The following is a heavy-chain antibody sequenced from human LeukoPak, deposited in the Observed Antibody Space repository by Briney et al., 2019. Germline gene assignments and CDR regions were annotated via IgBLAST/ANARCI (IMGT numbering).Heavy chain of an antibody. J-gene: IGHJ4*02. Sequence: PSETLSLTCTVSGGSISSGDYYWSWIRQPPGKGLEWIGYIYYSGSTYYNPSLKSRVTISVDTSKNQFSLKLSSVTAADTAVYYCARGPQGYDFWSGYYNPNFDYWGQRTLVTVSS. CDR1: GGSISSGDYY. CDR2: IYYSGST. CDR3: ARGPQGYDFWSGYYNPNFDY. V-gene: IGHV4-30-4*01. D-gene: IGHD3-3*01.